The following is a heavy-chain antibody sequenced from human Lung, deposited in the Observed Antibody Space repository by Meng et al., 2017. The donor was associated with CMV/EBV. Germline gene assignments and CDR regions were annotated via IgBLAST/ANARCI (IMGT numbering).Heavy chain of an antibody. Sequence: EVQLLESXXGLVQPXGSLRLPCAASGFTFSNYAMNWVRQAPGKGLEWVSTISQSGDATYYADSVQGRFTISRDNSKNTLFLQMNSLRADDTAVYYCGRSNHFDYWGQGTLVTVSS. CDR3: GRSNHFDY. V-gene: IGHV3-23*01. CDR1: GFTFSNYA. D-gene: IGHD1-14*01. J-gene: IGHJ4*02. CDR2: ISQSGDAT.